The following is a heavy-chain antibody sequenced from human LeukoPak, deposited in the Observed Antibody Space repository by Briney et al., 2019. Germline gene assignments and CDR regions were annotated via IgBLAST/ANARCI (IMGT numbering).Heavy chain of an antibody. CDR2: IQQDGSEK. CDR1: GFTFSRYW. CDR3: ARDGSGSYYYYYYMDV. D-gene: IGHD3-10*01. V-gene: IGHV3-7*01. Sequence: PGGSLRLSCVASGFTFSRYWMSWVRQAPGKGLEWVANIQQDGSEKYYVDSVKGRFTISRDNAKNSLYLQMNSLRAEDTAVYYCARDGSGSYYYYYYMDVWGKGTTVTVSS. J-gene: IGHJ6*03.